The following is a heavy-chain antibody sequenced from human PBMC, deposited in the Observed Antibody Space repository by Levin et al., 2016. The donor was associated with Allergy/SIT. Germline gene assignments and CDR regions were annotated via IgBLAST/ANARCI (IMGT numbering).Heavy chain of an antibody. CDR1: GGTFSSYT. CDR3: ASRLEMATVTFDY. V-gene: IGHV1-69*02. CDR2: IIPILGIA. D-gene: IGHD5-24*01. J-gene: IGHJ4*02. Sequence: SVKVSCKASGGTFSSYTISWVRQAPGQGLEWMGRIIPILGIANYAQKFQGRVTITADKSTSTAYMELSSLRSEDTAVYYCASRLEMATVTFDYWGQGTLVTVSS.